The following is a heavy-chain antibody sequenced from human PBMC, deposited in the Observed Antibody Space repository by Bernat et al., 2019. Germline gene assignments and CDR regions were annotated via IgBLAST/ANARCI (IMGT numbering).Heavy chain of an antibody. CDR1: GGSISSSSYY. CDR3: ARAQIFGVVSIEEDWFDP. V-gene: IGHV4-39*01. CDR2: IYYSGST. D-gene: IGHD3-3*01. Sequence: QLQLQESGPGLVKPSETLSLTCTVSGGSISSSSYYWGWIRQPPGKGLEWIGSIYYSGSTYYNPSLKSRVTISVYTAKNQLSLKLSSVTAADTAVYYCARAQIFGVVSIEEDWFDPWGQGTLVTVSS. J-gene: IGHJ5*02.